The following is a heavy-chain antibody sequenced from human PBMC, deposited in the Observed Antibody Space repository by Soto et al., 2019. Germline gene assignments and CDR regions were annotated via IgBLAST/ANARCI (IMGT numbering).Heavy chain of an antibody. Sequence: EVQMLESGGGLVQPGGSLKLSCAASGFTFRNYAMSWVRQAPGKGLEWVSAISGSGGTTYFADSVKGRFTISRDNSRNTLSLQMSSLRAEDTAIYYCAKAAPITVAYFDDWGQGTLVTVSS. CDR2: ISGSGGTT. D-gene: IGHD2-8*02. CDR1: GFTFRNYA. J-gene: IGHJ4*02. CDR3: AKAAPITVAYFDD. V-gene: IGHV3-23*01.